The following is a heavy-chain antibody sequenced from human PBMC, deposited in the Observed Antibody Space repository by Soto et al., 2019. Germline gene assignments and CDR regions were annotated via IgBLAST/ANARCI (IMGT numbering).Heavy chain of an antibody. Sequence: DVQLVESGGGLMQPGASLRLYCAASGLTVSGQKYLAWVRPAPGKGLAWVSALYDVDGSFYADSVKGRFTTSSDSSKTTVYLQMNGLRPDATDVYYCETWLEGYHAYDVWGQGTTVTVSS. D-gene: IGHD6-13*01. CDR2: LYDVDGS. V-gene: IGHV3-53*01. CDR1: GLTVSGQKY. J-gene: IGHJ3*01. CDR3: ETWLEGYHAYDV.